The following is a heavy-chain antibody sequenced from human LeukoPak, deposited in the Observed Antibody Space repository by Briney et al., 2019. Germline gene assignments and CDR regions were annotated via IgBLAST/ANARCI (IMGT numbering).Heavy chain of an antibody. Sequence: ASVKVSCKASGYTFTSYGISWVRQAPGQGLEWMGWISANDGNTDYPQKLQGRVTMTTDTSTSTAYMELRSLRSEDTAVYYCARDRGYYYDSSGLPDDYWGQGTLVTVSS. D-gene: IGHD3-22*01. CDR3: ARDRGYYYDSSGLPDDY. V-gene: IGHV1-18*01. CDR2: ISANDGNT. J-gene: IGHJ4*02. CDR1: GYTFTSYG.